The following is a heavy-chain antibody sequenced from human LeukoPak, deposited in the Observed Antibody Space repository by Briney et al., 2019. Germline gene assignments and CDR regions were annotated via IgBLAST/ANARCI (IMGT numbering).Heavy chain of an antibody. CDR3: ARGSDGWFAFDY. V-gene: IGHV3-66*01. CDR1: EFTVSSNY. D-gene: IGHD6-19*01. Sequence: GGSLRLSCAASEFTVSSNYMSWVRQAPGKGLEWVSIIYSTGGKYYADSVKGRFTISRDNSKHTLYLQMNSLGAEDTAVYYCARGSDGWFAFDYWGQGILVTVSS. CDR2: IYSTGGK. J-gene: IGHJ4*02.